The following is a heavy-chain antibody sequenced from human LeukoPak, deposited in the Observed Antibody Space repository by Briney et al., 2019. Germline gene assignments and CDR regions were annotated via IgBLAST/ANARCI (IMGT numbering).Heavy chain of an antibody. J-gene: IGHJ3*02. CDR1: GGSISSYY. V-gene: IGHV4-59*01. D-gene: IGHD1-26*01. CDR2: IYYSGST. CDR3: ARRGAKDAFDI. Sequence: SETLSLTCTVSGGSISSYYWSWIRQPPGKGLEWIGYIYYSGSTNYNPSLKSRVTISVDTSKNQYSLKLSSVTAAETAVYYCARRGAKDAFDIWGQGTMVTVSS.